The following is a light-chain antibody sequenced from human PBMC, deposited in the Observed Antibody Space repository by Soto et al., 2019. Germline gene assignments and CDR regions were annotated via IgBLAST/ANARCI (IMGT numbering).Light chain of an antibody. V-gene: IGKV1-9*01. J-gene: IGKJ5*01. CDR1: QGISNY. Sequence: DIQFTQSPSFLSASVGDRVIITCRASQGISNYLAWYRQKPGKAPELLIHTASTLQSGVPSRFSGSGSGAEFSLTISSLQPEDFATYYCQQLNGYPITFGQGTRLEIK. CDR2: TAS. CDR3: QQLNGYPIT.